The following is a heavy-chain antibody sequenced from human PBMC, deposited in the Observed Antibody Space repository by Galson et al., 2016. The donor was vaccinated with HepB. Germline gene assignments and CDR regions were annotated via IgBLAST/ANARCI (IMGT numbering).Heavy chain of an antibody. D-gene: IGHD4-17*01. CDR3: ARFASTVTFNWFDP. J-gene: IGHJ5*02. V-gene: IGHV4-61*08. Sequence: ETLSLTCSVSGGSITTGDHYWSWIRQPPGKGLEWIGYIYHTGNTNYNPSLKSRVTISVDTSKNQFSLKLTSVTAADTAVYYCARFASTVTFNWFDPWGQGTLVTVSS. CDR2: IYHTGNT. CDR1: GGSITTGDHY.